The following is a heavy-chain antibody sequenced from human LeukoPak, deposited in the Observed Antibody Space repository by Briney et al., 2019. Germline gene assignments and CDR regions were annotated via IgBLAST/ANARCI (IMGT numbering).Heavy chain of an antibody. CDR3: ARGGGYNWFDP. V-gene: IGHV4-34*01. D-gene: IGHD3-10*01. CDR2: INHSGST. Sequence: SETLSLTCAVYGGSFSGYYWSWIRQPPGKGLEWIGEINHSGSTNYNSSLKSRVTISVDTSKNQFSLKLSSVTAADTAVHYCARGGGYNWFDPWGQGTLVTVSS. CDR1: GGSFSGYY. J-gene: IGHJ5*02.